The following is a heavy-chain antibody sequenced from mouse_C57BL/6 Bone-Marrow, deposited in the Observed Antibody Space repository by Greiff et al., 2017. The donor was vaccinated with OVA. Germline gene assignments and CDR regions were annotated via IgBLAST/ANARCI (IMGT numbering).Heavy chain of an antibody. J-gene: IGHJ3*01. CDR3: TRDRTYYSNYRFAY. V-gene: IGHV5-9-1*02. Sequence: EVQLVESGEGLVKPGGSLKLSCAASGFTFSSYAMSWVRQTPEKRLEWVAYISSGGDYIYYADTVKGRFTISRDNARNTLYLQMSSLKSEDTAMYYCTRDRTYYSNYRFAYWGQGTLVTVSA. D-gene: IGHD2-5*01. CDR2: ISSGGDYI. CDR1: GFTFSSYA.